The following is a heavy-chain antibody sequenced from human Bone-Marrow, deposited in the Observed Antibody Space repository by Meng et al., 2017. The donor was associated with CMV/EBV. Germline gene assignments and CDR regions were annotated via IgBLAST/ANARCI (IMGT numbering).Heavy chain of an antibody. CDR3: ARGGYNWNYYFDY. Sequence: SETLSLTCTVSSGSITSYYWSWIRQPAGKGVEWIGRISTSGSTNYNPSLKSRVTISVDTSKNQFSLKLSSVTAADTAVYYCARGGYNWNYYFDYWGQGTLVTVSS. J-gene: IGHJ4*02. CDR1: SGSITSYY. V-gene: IGHV4-4*07. D-gene: IGHD1-7*01. CDR2: ISTSGST.